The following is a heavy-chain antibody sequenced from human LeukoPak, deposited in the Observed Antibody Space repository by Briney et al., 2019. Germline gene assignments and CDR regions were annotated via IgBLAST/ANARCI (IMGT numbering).Heavy chain of an antibody. Sequence: SESLSLTCTVSGGSISSGGYYWSWIRQHPGKGLEWIGFIYYSGSTYYNPSLKSRVTISVDTSKNQFSLKLSSVTAADTAVYYCARWSRTDESGYSGYGSRAFDIWGQGTMVTVSS. D-gene: IGHD5-12*01. CDR1: GGSISSGGYY. CDR2: IYYSGST. J-gene: IGHJ3*02. CDR3: ARWSRTDESGYSGYGSRAFDI. V-gene: IGHV4-31*03.